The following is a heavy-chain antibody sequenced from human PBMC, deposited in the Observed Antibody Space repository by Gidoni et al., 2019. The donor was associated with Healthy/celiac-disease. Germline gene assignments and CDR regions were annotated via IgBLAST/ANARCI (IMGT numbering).Heavy chain of an antibody. CDR2: IYYSGST. V-gene: IGHV4-39*01. CDR1: GGSISSSSYY. J-gene: IGHJ4*02. D-gene: IGHD6-19*01. Sequence: QLQLQESGPGLVKPSETLSLTCTVSGGSISSSSYYWGWIRQPPGKGLEWIGSIYYSGSTYYNPSIKSRVTISVDTSKNQFSLKLSSVTAADTAVYYCARCYSSGSYYFDYWGQGTLVTVSS. CDR3: ARCYSSGSYYFDY.